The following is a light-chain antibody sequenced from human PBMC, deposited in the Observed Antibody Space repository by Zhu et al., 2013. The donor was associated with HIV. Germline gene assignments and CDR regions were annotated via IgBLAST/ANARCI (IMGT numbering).Light chain of an antibody. Sequence: DTQMTQSPSTLSASVGDRVTMTCRASQSVSTWVAWYQHKPGKAPKLLIYKASSLQSGVPSRFSGSGSGTEFTLTISSLQPEDFATYYCQQFNSYPMLTFGGGTKVEIK. CDR3: QQFNSYPMLT. J-gene: IGKJ4*01. CDR2: KAS. V-gene: IGKV1-5*03. CDR1: QSVSTW.